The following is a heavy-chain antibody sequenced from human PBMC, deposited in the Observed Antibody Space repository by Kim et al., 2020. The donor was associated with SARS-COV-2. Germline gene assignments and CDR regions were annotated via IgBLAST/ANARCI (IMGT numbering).Heavy chain of an antibody. J-gene: IGHJ6*02. CDR2: ISSSSSYI. CDR3: ARDPHISAGSSGWYRYYYGMDV. V-gene: IGHV3-21*01. CDR1: GFTFSSYS. D-gene: IGHD6-19*01. Sequence: GGSLRLSCAASGFTFSSYSMNWVRQAPGKGLEWVSSISSSSSYIYYADSVKGRFTISRDNAKNSLYLQMNSLRAEDTAVYYCARDPHISAGSSGWYRYYYGMDVWGQGTTVTVSS.